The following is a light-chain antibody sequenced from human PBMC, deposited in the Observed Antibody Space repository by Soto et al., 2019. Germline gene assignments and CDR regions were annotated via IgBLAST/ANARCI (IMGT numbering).Light chain of an antibody. J-gene: IGKJ1*01. Sequence: EIVLTQSPGTLSLSPGERATLSCRASQSVTSSYLAWYQQKPGQAPRLLIYGASSRATGIPDRFSGSGSGTDFTLTISSLEPEDFAVYYCQQYDSSVRTFGQGTKVEI. CDR3: QQYDSSVRT. V-gene: IGKV3-20*01. CDR1: QSVTSSY. CDR2: GAS.